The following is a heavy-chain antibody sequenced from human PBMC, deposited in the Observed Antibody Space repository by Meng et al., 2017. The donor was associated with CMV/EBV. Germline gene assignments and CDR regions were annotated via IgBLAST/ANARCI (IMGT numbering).Heavy chain of an antibody. V-gene: IGHV1-69*13. CDR1: GGTFSSCT. J-gene: IGHJ4*02. Sequence: SVKVSCKASGGTFSSCTPSWVRQAPGQGLEWMGGITPIFGVAQYAQNFQGRVTITADEYTNTAYMDVSSLRSEDTAVYYCATGATTSRFRVDYWGQGTLVTVSS. D-gene: IGHD2-2*01. CDR3: ATGATTSRFRVDY. CDR2: ITPIFGVA.